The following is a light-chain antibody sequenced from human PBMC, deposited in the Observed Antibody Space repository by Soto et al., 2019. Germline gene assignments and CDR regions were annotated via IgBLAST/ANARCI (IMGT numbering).Light chain of an antibody. CDR3: QQYGSSPPRT. J-gene: IGKJ2*01. V-gene: IGKV3-20*01. Sequence: EIVLTQSPGSLSLSPGERATLSCRASQSVRSTYLAWYQQKPGQAPRLLIYGASSRATGIPDRFSGSGSGTDFTLTISRLEPEDFAVYFCQQYGSSPPRTFGQGTKLVIK. CDR1: QSVRSTY. CDR2: GAS.